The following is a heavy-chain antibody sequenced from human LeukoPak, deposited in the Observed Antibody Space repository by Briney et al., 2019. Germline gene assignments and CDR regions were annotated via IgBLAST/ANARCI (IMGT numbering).Heavy chain of an antibody. CDR2: VSPRSATI. D-gene: IGHD4-17*01. J-gene: IGHJ2*01. CDR3: ARVRGPTVTTWYFDL. V-gene: IGHV3-48*01. Sequence: GGSLRLSCGASGFTFSTHGMIWVRQAPGKGLEWVSYVSPRSATIYYADSVKGRFTISRDDARNSLFLQMHSLRAGDTAVYYCARVRGPTVTTWYFDLWGRGTLVTVSS. CDR1: GFTFSTHG.